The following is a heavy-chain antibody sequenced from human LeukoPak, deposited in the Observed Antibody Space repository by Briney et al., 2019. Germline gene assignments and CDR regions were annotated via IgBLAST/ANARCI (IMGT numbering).Heavy chain of an antibody. J-gene: IGHJ4*02. D-gene: IGHD5-18*01. CDR1: GGTFSSYA. Sequence: ASVKVSCKASGGTFSSYAISWVRQAPGQGLEWMGRIIPILGIANYAQKFQGRVTITADKSTSTAYMELSSLRSEDTAVYYCARGQTGYSYGLWGQGTLVTVSS. CDR2: IIPILGIA. V-gene: IGHV1-69*04. CDR3: ARGQTGYSYGL.